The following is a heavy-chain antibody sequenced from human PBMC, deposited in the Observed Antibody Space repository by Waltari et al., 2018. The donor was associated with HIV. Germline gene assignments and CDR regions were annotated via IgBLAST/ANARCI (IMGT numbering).Heavy chain of an antibody. CDR3: AGRLPKSPGYDSN. CDR1: GFTFSSVY. J-gene: IGHJ4*02. CDR2: ISRSGSTI. V-gene: IGHV3-48*03. Sequence: EVNLVESGGDVIQPGGSLRLSCVDSGFTFSSVYINWVRQAPGKGLEWVASISRSGSTIHYADSVKGRFTIAKHNDKKSVYLQMSSLRAEDTADYYCAGRLPKSPGYDSNWGQGTRVTVSS. D-gene: IGHD3-16*01.